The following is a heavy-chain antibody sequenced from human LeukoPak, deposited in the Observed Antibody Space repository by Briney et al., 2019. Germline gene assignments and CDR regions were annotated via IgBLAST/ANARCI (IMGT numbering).Heavy chain of an antibody. V-gene: IGHV3-66*04. Sequence: GGSLRLSCAASGFTVSSNYMSWVRQAPGKGLEWVSVIYSGGSTYYADSVKGRFTISRDNSKNTLYLQMNSLRAEDTAVYYCARQSNAGYYYYYYMDVWGKGTTVTISS. CDR2: IYSGGST. CDR3: ARQSNAGYYYYYYMDV. CDR1: GFTVSSNY. D-gene: IGHD1-14*01. J-gene: IGHJ6*03.